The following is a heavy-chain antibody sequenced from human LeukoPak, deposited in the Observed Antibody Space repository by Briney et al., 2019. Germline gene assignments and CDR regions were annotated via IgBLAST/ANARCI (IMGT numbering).Heavy chain of an antibody. CDR1: GTSFSSYY. V-gene: IGHV4-34*01. CDR2: VDHSGYT. CDR3: ARTTTGHDF. D-gene: IGHD4-17*01. Sequence: SETLSLTCAVSGTSFSSYYWSWIRQPPGGGLEWVGEVDHSGYTNDNPSLKSRVTISVATSKNQFSLRRKSVTAADTGVYFCARTTTGHDFWGQGTLVTVSS. J-gene: IGHJ4*02.